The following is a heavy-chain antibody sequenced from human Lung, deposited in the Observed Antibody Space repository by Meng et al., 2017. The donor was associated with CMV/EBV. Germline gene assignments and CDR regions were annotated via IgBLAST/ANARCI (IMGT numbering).Heavy chain of an antibody. D-gene: IGHD5-12*01. CDR2: IYPGDSDT. V-gene: IGHV5-51*01. Sequence: KVSCKGSGYSFTNYWIGWVRQMPGKGLEWMGIIYPGDSDTRYSPSFQGQVTISADKSINPAYLQWSSLKASDTAMYYCARQGGYAEGGSDYWGQGTRVTVSS. CDR1: GYSFTNYW. J-gene: IGHJ4*02. CDR3: ARQGGYAEGGSDY.